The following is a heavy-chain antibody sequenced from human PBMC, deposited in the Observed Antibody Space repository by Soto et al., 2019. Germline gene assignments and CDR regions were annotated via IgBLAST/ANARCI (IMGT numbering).Heavy chain of an antibody. J-gene: IGHJ6*02. CDR2: IWYDGSNK. V-gene: IGHV3-33*01. D-gene: IGHD2-15*01. Sequence: QVQLVESGGGVVQPGRSLRLSCAASGFTFSSYGMHWVRQAPGKGLEWVAVIWYDGSNKYYADSVKGRFTISRDNSKNAVYLQMNSVRVEDTAVYYCAREQDPVGGLPRGGKDVWGQGTTVTVSS. CDR1: GFTFSSYG. CDR3: AREQDPVGGLPRGGKDV.